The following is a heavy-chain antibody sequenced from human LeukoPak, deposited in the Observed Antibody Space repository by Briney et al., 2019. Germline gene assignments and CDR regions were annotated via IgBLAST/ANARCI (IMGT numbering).Heavy chain of an antibody. V-gene: IGHV3-30-3*01. CDR1: GFTFSSYA. D-gene: IGHD2/OR15-2a*01. CDR3: VSFYETY. Sequence: GGSLRLSCAASGFTFSSYAMHWVRQAPGKGLEWVAVISYDGSNKYYADSVKGRFTISKDNAKNTVYLQMNSLRAEDTAVYYCVSFYETYWGRGTLVTVSS. J-gene: IGHJ4*02. CDR2: ISYDGSNK.